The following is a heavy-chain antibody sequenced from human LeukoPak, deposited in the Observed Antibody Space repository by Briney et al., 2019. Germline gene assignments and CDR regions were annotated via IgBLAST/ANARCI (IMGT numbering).Heavy chain of an antibody. J-gene: IGHJ6*02. CDR1: GYTFTGYY. Sequence: ASVKVSCKASGYTFTGYYMHWVRQAPGQGLEWMGRINPNSGGTNYAQKFQGRVTMTRDTSISTAYMELRSLRSDDTAVYYCARDSGLTDYYYGMDVWGQGTTVTVSS. D-gene: IGHD3-10*01. V-gene: IGHV1-2*06. CDR3: ARDSGLTDYYYGMDV. CDR2: INPNSGGT.